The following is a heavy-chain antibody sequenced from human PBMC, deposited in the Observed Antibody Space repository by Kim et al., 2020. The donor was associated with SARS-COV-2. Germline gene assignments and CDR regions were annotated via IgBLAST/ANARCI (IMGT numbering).Heavy chain of an antibody. CDR2: INHSGST. J-gene: IGHJ6*03. V-gene: IGHV4-34*01. CDR1: GGSFSGYY. D-gene: IGHD1-7*01. Sequence: SETLSLTCAVYGGSFSGYYWSWIRQPPGKGLEWIGEINHSGSTNYNPSLKSRVTISVDTSKNQFSLKLSSVTAADTAVYYCARGRTGTTPPTRYFYYDYRDGWGKATTLT. CDR3: ARGRTGTTPPTRYFYYDYRDG.